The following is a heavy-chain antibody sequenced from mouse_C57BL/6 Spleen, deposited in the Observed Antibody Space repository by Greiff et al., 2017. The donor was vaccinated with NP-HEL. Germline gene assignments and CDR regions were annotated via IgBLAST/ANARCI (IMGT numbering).Heavy chain of an antibody. V-gene: IGHV1-80*01. CDR1: GYAFSSYW. Sequence: VQLQQSGAELVKPGASVKISCKASGYAFSSYWMNWVKQRPGKGLEWIGQIYPGDGDTNYNGKFKGKATLTADKSSSTAYMQLSSLTSEDSPVYFCARKDYYGSSHGWYFDVWGTGTTVTVSS. CDR3: ARKDYYGSSHGWYFDV. D-gene: IGHD1-1*01. J-gene: IGHJ1*03. CDR2: IYPGDGDT.